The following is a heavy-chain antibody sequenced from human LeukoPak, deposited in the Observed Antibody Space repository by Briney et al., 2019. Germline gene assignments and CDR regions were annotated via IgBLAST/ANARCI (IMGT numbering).Heavy chain of an antibody. V-gene: IGHV3-20*04. CDR3: ARDRDSYYFDPPLSFHI. CDR1: GFNFDEYG. Sequence: GGSLRLSCAASGFNFDEYGLSWVRQVPGKGLEWVSGINWSGGSTGYADSVKGRFTISRDNAKKSLYLQMISLKTEDSALYYCARDRDSYYFDPPLSFHIWGQGTMVTVSS. D-gene: IGHD3-22*01. J-gene: IGHJ3*02. CDR2: INWSGGST.